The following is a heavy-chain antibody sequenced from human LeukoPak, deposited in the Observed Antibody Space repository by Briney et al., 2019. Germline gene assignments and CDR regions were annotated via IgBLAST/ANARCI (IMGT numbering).Heavy chain of an antibody. V-gene: IGHV3-9*01. CDR3: ARGFDSSGYPPGCFQH. D-gene: IGHD3-22*01. Sequence: PGRSLRLSCAASGFNFDDYAMHWVRQAPGKGLEWVSGIGYRTGVIDHADSVKGRFTISRDNAKNSLYLQMNSLRAEDTAVYYCARGFDSSGYPPGCFQHWGQGTLVTVSS. CDR2: IGYRTGVI. CDR1: GFNFDDYA. J-gene: IGHJ1*01.